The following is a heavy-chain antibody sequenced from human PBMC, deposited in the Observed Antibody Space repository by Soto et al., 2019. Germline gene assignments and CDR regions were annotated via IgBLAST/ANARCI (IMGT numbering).Heavy chain of an antibody. V-gene: IGHV1-18*01. D-gene: IGHD6-6*01. CDR3: ARVRQLVCYFYYDTDV. CDR1: GYTFTSYG. CDR2: ISAYNGNT. Sequence: ASVKVSCKASGYTFTSYGISWVRQAPGQGLEWMGWISAYNGNTNYTQRLQGRGTMTTDTSTSTAYMALRGLRSDDKGVDHCARVRQLVCYFYYDTDVWGKRTTVT. J-gene: IGHJ6*03.